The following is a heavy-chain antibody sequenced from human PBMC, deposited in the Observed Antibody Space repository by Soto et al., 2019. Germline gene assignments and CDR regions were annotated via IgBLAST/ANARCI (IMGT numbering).Heavy chain of an antibody. Sequence: GGSLRLSCAASGFTFSSFAISWVRQAPGKGLEWVSAISGGGGGTYYADSVKGRFTISRDNSKNTVYLQMNSLRAEDTAVFYCAKVGSSSSGVYLDHWGQGTLVTVSS. CDR1: GFTFSSFA. CDR2: ISGGGGGT. CDR3: AKVGSSSSGVYLDH. J-gene: IGHJ4*02. D-gene: IGHD6-6*01. V-gene: IGHV3-23*01.